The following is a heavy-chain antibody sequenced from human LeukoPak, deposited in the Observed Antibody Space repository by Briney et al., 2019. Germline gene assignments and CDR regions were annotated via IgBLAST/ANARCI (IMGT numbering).Heavy chain of an antibody. J-gene: IGHJ4*02. V-gene: IGHV4-34*01. D-gene: IGHD6-19*01. CDR3: ARDLNSSGWYLSDY. Sequence: SETLSLTCAVYGGSFSGYYWSWIRQPPGKGLEWIGEINHSGSTNYNPSLKSRVTISVDTSKNQFSLKLTSVTAADTAVYYCARDLNSSGWYLSDYWGQGTLVTVSS. CDR2: INHSGST. CDR1: GGSFSGYY.